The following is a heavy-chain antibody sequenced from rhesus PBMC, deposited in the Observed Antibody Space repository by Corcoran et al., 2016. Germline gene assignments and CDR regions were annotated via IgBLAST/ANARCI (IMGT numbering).Heavy chain of an antibody. Sequence: EVQLVESGGGLVQPGGSLRLSCAASGFTFSSYWMYWVRQAPGKGLVWVSRISSDGSSTSYADSVKGRFSISRENAKNSLYLQMNSLRAEDTAVYYCAAAIAAAGTGIDYWGQGVLVTVSS. V-gene: IGHV3-119*01. D-gene: IGHD6-25*01. J-gene: IGHJ4*01. CDR2: ISSDGSST. CDR3: AAAIAAAGTGIDY. CDR1: GFTFSSYW.